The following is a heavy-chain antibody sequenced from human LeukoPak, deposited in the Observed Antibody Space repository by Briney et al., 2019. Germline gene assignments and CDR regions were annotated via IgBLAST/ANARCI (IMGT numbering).Heavy chain of an antibody. CDR2: ISGSGGST. D-gene: IGHD3-16*01. CDR3: AKSRGTYGYYDY. Sequence: PGGSLRLSCAASGFTFDDYAMSWVRQAPGKGLEWVSAISGSGGSTYYADSVKGRFTISRDNSKNTLYLQMNSLRAEDTAVYYCAKSRGTYGYYDYWGQGTLVTVSS. J-gene: IGHJ4*02. CDR1: GFTFDDYA. V-gene: IGHV3-23*01.